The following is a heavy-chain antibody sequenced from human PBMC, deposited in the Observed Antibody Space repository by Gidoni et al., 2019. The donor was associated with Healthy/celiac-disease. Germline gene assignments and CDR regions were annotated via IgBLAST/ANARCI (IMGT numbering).Heavy chain of an antibody. Sequence: QVQLEQSGAEVKKPGSSVKVSCKASGVTFSSYTIRGVRQAPGQGLEWMGRIIPILGIANYAQKVQGRVTITADKSTSTAYMELSSLRAEDTSVYDCAREYYDSSGYPYYFDYWGQGTLVTVSS. CDR3: AREYYDSSGYPYYFDY. CDR1: GVTFSSYT. J-gene: IGHJ4*02. D-gene: IGHD3-22*01. V-gene: IGHV1-69*08. CDR2: IIPILGIA.